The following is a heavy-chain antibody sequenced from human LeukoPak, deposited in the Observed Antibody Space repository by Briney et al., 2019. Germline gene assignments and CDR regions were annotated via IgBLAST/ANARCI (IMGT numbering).Heavy chain of an antibody. CDR2: ISSDGSNK. Sequence: GGSLRLSCAASGFTFSSYAMHWVRQAPGKGLEWVALISSDGSNKDYADSVKGRFTISRDNSKNTMYLQVNSLRGDDTAVYYCARDPSWIAASGIDYWGQGTLVTVS. V-gene: IGHV3-30-3*01. J-gene: IGHJ4*02. CDR3: ARDPSWIAASGIDY. CDR1: GFTFSSYA. D-gene: IGHD6-13*01.